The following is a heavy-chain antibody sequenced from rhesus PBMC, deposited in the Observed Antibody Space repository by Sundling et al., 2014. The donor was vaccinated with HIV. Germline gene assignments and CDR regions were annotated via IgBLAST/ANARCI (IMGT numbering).Heavy chain of an antibody. J-gene: IGHJ4*01. CDR1: GGSISESYY. V-gene: IGHV4-173*01. D-gene: IGHD1-44*02. CDR3: AREEWQLYVDY. Sequence: QVQLQESGPGLVKPSETLSLTCDVSGGSISESYYWNWFRQPPGKELEWIGRISGSDANTDYNPSLKSRVTISTDTSNNQFSLKLTSVTAADTAVYYCAREEWQLYVDYWGQGVLVTVSS. CDR2: ISGSDANT.